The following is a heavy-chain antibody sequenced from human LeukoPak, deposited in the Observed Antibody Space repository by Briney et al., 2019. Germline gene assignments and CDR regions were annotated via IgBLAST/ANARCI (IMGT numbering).Heavy chain of an antibody. Sequence: GASVKVSCKASGYTFTSYAMHWVRQAPGQRLEWMGWINAGNGNTKYSQKFQGRVTITRDTSASTAYMELSSLRSEDTAVYYCARDDRCWWCRHFYHRGQGTLVTVSS. V-gene: IGHV1-3*01. CDR1: GYTFTSYA. CDR3: ARDDRCWWCRHFYH. CDR2: INAGNGNT. J-gene: IGHJ4*02. D-gene: IGHD2-21*01.